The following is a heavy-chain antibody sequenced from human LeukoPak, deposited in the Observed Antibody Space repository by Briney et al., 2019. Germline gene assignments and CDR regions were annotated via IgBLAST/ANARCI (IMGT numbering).Heavy chain of an antibody. CDR2: ISGSGGST. CDR1: GFTFSSYA. J-gene: IGHJ6*02. CDR3: AKGYCSSTSCYYCYYGMDV. Sequence: GGSLRLSCAASGFTFSSYAMSWVRQAPGKGLEWVSAISGSGGSTYYADSVKGRFTISRDNSKNTLYLQMNSLRAEDTAVYYCAKGYCSSTSCYYCYYGMDVWGQGTTVTVSS. V-gene: IGHV3-23*01. D-gene: IGHD2-2*01.